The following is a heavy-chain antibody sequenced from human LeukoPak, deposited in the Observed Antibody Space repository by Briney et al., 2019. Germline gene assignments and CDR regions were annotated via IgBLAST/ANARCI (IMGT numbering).Heavy chain of an antibody. CDR2: INAGNGNT. D-gene: IGHD3-10*01. CDR1: GYTFTSYA. Sequence: ASVKVSCKASGYTFTSYAMHWVRQAPGQRLEWMGWINAGNGNTKYSQKFQGRVTITRDTSASTAYMELSSLRSEDTAVYYCARGRLLWFGELPNWFDPWGQGTLVTVSS. CDR3: ARGRLLWFGELPNWFDP. V-gene: IGHV1-3*01. J-gene: IGHJ5*02.